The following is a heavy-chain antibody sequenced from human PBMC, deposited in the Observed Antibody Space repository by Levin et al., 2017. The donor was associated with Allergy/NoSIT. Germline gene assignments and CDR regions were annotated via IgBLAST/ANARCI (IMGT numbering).Heavy chain of an antibody. Sequence: ASVKVSCKASGYTFTSYDINWVRQATGQGLEWMGWMNPNSGNTGYAQKFQGRVTMTRNTSISTAYMELSSLRSEDTAVYYCARRLLYSSSTYYYYGMDVWGQGTTVTVSS. V-gene: IGHV1-8*01. CDR2: MNPNSGNT. D-gene: IGHD6-6*01. CDR3: ARRLLYSSSTYYYYGMDV. J-gene: IGHJ6*02. CDR1: GYTFTSYD.